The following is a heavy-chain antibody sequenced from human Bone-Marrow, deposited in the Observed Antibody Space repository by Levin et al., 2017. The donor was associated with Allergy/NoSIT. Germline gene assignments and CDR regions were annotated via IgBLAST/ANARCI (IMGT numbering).Heavy chain of an antibody. CDR2: IGTAADT. J-gene: IGHJ3*02. CDR1: FFPFLLSS. CDR3: ARYNYAYNAFDI. V-gene: IGHV3-13*01. D-gene: IGHD3-10*01. Sequence: GESLPLSFSSSFFPFLLSSLPFFLPSPFPFLSFFSTIGTAADTYYPDSVRGRFTITRDNAKNSLYLQMNGLSAGDTAVYYCARYNYAYNAFDIWGQGTMVTVSS.